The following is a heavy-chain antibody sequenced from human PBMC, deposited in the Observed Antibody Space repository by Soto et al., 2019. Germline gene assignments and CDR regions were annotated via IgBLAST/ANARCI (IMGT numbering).Heavy chain of an antibody. CDR1: GFSFSSYA. CDR2: IGSTGDNT. D-gene: IGHD7-27*01. CDR3: AKRDWGHYYYGMAV. V-gene: IGHV3-23*01. J-gene: IGHJ6*02. Sequence: GGSLRLSCAASGFSFSSYAMSWVRQAPGKGLQWVSSIGSTGDNTYYADSVKGRFTVSRDNSKDTLYLQMNSLRAADTATYYCAKRDWGHYYYGMAVWGQGTTVTVSS.